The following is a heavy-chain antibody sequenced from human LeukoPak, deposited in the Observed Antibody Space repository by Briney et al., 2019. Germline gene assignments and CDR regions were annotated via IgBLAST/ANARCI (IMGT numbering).Heavy chain of an antibody. CDR2: ISDSGIDT. Sequence: SGGSLRLSCTASGFTFWNYVMRWVRQAPGKGLEWVSSISDSGIDTYYADSVRGRFTISRDNSKNTVFLQMNSLRAEDTAVYYCAKEHGPEDYWGQGTLVTVSS. CDR3: AKEHGPEDY. D-gene: IGHD4-17*01. V-gene: IGHV3-23*01. J-gene: IGHJ4*02. CDR1: GFTFWNYV.